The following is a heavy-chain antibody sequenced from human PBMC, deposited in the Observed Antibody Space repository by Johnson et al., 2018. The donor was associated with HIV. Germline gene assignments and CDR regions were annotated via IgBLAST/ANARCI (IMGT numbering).Heavy chain of an antibody. CDR3: AKGFYYGGNSGAFDI. Sequence: EVQLVESGGGVVRPGGSLRLSCAASGFTFDDYGMSWVRQAPGKGLEWVSGINWNGGSTGYADSVKGRLTISRDNAKNSLYLQMNSLRAEDTAVYYCAKGFYYGGNSGAFDIWGQGTMVTVSS. V-gene: IGHV3-20*04. CDR1: GFTFDDYG. CDR2: INWNGGST. D-gene: IGHD4-23*01. J-gene: IGHJ3*02.